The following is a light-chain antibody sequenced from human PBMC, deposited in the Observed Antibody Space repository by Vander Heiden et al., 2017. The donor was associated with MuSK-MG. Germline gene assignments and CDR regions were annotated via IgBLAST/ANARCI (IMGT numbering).Light chain of an antibody. CDR2: WAS. CDR1: QSVSYSSNNRDS. Sequence: DIVMTQSPDSQAVSLGERATINCRSSQSVSYSSNNRDSLAWYQQKPGQPPKLLIYWASTRESGVPDRFSGSGSGTDFTLTISSLQAEDVAVYFCHQYYATPYTFGQGTKLGIK. J-gene: IGKJ2*01. V-gene: IGKV4-1*01. CDR3: HQYYATPYT.